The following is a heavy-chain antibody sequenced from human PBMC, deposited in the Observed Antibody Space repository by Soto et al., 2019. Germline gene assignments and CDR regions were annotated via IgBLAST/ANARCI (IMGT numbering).Heavy chain of an antibody. Sequence: EVQLVESGGGLVQPGGSLRLSRAASGFAFSDYFIDWVRQATGKGLEWVGRVRNRVRGYTTEYAASVKGRFTISRDDSKNSVYLQMNSLRTADTAVYYCVRDRSWSYESWGLGTLVTVS. CDR1: GFAFSDYF. V-gene: IGHV3-72*01. CDR2: VRNRVRGYTT. CDR3: VRDRSWSYES. D-gene: IGHD1-26*01. J-gene: IGHJ5*02.